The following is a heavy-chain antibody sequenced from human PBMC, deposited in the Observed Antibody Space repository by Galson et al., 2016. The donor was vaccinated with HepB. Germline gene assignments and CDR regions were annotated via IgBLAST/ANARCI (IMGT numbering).Heavy chain of an antibody. V-gene: IGHV5-51*01. Sequence: SGAEVKQPGESLKISCKGSGYNFASYWIGWVRQMPGKGLEWMGIIYPGDSDTRYSPSFQGQVTISADKSITTAYLQWSSLKASDTAIYYCARSYYYDGSGYYGGWFDPWGQGTLVTVSS. J-gene: IGHJ5*02. CDR2: IYPGDSDT. CDR1: GYNFASYW. CDR3: ARSYYYDGSGYYGGWFDP. D-gene: IGHD3-22*01.